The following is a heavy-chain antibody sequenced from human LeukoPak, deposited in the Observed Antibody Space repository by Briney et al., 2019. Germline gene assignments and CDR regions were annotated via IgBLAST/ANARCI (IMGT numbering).Heavy chain of an antibody. CDR2: TYYSGST. J-gene: IGHJ4*02. D-gene: IGHD5-18*01. Sequence: SETLSLTCTVSGGFTSSYYWSWLRQPPGKGLEWFGYTYYSGSTNYNTSLKSRVTISVDTSKNQFSLKLSSVTAADTAVYYCARASISSPNTAMVDFDYWGQGTLVTVSS. CDR1: GGFTSSYY. V-gene: IGHV4-59*01. CDR3: ARASISSPNTAMVDFDY.